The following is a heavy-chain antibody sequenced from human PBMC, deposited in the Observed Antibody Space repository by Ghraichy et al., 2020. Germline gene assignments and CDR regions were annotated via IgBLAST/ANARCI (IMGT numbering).Heavy chain of an antibody. D-gene: IGHD6-6*01. Sequence: GGSLRLYCAASGFTFSSYWMRWVRQAPGKGLEWVANIRQDGSEKYYVGSVKGRFTISRDSAKNSLYLQMNSLRADDTAVYYCARLGDRQVYDYWGQGALVTVSS. CDR1: GFTFSSYW. J-gene: IGHJ4*02. CDR3: ARLGDRQVYDY. V-gene: IGHV3-7*03. CDR2: IRQDGSEK.